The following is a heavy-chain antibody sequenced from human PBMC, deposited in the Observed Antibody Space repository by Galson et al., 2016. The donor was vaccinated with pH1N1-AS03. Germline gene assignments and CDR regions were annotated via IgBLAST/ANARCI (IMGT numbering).Heavy chain of an antibody. V-gene: IGHV4-39*01. CDR1: GGSISNSNYY. CDR3: ARHPYNSSPLYYYFYYMDV. J-gene: IGHJ6*03. Sequence: ETLSLTCTVSGGSISNSNYYWGWIRQPPGRGLEWIGSIYYSGSAYYNPSLKSRVTISIDTSKNQFSLRLSSVTAADTAVYYCARHPYNSSPLYYYFYYMDVWGKGTTVTVSS. CDR2: IYYSGSA. D-gene: IGHD6-13*01.